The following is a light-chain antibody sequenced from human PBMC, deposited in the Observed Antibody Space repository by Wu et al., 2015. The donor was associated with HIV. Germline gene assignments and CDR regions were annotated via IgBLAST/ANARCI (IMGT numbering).Light chain of an antibody. J-gene: IGKJ4*01. CDR3: QQYNNWPLT. CDR2: DAS. Sequence: EIVLTQSPATLSLSPGERATLSCRASQSFSTYLAWYQQRPGQAPRLLIYDASNRATGIPDRFSGSGSGTDFTLTISSLQPEDFAVYYCQQYNNWPLTFGGGTKVEIK. CDR1: QSFSTY. V-gene: IGKV3-11*01.